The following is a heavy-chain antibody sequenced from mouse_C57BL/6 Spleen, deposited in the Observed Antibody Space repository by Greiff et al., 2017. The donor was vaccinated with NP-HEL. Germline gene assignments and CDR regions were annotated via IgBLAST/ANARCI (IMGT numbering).Heavy chain of an antibody. CDR3: NRYSNYVDY. J-gene: IGHJ2*01. CDR1: GFNIKDDY. Sequence: EAQLQQSGAELVRPGASVKLSCTASGFNIKDDYIHWVKQRPEQGLEWIGWIDPENGDTEYASKFQGKATLKADTSSNTDYLQLSSLTSEDTAVDYCNRYSNYVDYWVQGTTLTVSS. V-gene: IGHV14-4*01. CDR2: IDPENGDT. D-gene: IGHD2-5*01.